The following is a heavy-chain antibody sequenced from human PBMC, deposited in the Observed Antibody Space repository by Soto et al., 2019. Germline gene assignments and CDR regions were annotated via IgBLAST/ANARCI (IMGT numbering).Heavy chain of an antibody. J-gene: IGHJ5*02. CDR2: IYRDDDK. CDR3: AHGTEKFDP. V-gene: IGHV2-5*02. CDR1: GFSLSTSGVG. Sequence: QITLKESGHTLVKPTQPLTLTCTFSGFSLSTSGVGVAWIRQPPGKALEWLALIYRDDDKRYSPFLKSRLTRTKHTSKNHVGLTMTKTDPVDTATYYCAHGTEKFDPWGQGTLVTVSS.